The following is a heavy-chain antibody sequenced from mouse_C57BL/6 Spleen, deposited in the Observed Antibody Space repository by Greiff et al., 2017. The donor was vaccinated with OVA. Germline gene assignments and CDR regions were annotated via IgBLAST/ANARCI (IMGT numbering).Heavy chain of an antibody. CDR2: INYDGSST. V-gene: IGHV5-16*01. J-gene: IGHJ1*03. CDR3: ARERVITTVVEDWYFDV. Sequence: EVQRVESEGGLVQPGSSMKLSCTASGFTFSDYYMAWVRQVPEKGLEWVANINYDGSSTYYLDSLKSRFIISRDNAKNILYLQMSSLKSEDTATYYCARERVITTVVEDWYFDVWGTGTTVTVSS. D-gene: IGHD1-1*01. CDR1: GFTFSDYY.